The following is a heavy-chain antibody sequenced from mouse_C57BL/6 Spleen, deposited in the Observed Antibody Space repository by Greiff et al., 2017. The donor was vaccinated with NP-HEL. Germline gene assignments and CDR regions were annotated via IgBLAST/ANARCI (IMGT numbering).Heavy chain of an antibody. Sequence: ESGPGLVKPSQSLSLTCSVTGYSITSGYYWNWIRQFPGNKLEWMGYISYDGSNNYNPSLKNRISITRDTSKNQFFLKLNSVTTEDTATYYCARDSDRYWYFDVWGTGTTVTVSS. CDR1: GYSITSGYY. J-gene: IGHJ1*03. CDR2: ISYDGSN. V-gene: IGHV3-6*01. CDR3: ARDSDRYWYFDV.